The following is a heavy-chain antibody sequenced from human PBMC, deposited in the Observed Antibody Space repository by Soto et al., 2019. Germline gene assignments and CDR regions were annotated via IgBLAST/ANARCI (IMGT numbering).Heavy chain of an antibody. CDR1: GFSFSSYW. V-gene: IGHV3-7*01. CDR2: INQDGGAI. CDR3: ARDGPKGGNGAVSFDY. D-gene: IGHD2-8*01. J-gene: IGHJ4*02. Sequence: PGGSLRLSCAASGFSFSSYWISWVRQAPGKGLEWVANINQDGGAINYADSVKGRFTISRDNAQSSLYLQMNSLRVEDTAVYYCARDGPKGGNGAVSFDYWGQGSLVTVSS.